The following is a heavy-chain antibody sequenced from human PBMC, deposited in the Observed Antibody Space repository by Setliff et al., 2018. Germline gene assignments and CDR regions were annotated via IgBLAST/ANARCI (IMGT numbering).Heavy chain of an antibody. D-gene: IGHD2-2*01. Sequence: SETLSLTCAVYGASFSGTYCSWIRQSPGKGLEWIGEINHTGSPNWIGEINHSGSPNYNPSLKSRVTMSVDTSKNQFSLKLKSVTAADTAVYYFRLAHCNDTSCEEALDYWSQGTLVTSPQ. J-gene: IGHJ4*02. CDR2: INHSGSP. CDR3: RLAHCNDTSCEEALDY. CDR1: GASFSGTY. V-gene: IGHV4-34*01.